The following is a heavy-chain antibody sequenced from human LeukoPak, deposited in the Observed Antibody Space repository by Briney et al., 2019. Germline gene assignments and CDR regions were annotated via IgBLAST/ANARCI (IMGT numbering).Heavy chain of an antibody. CDR2: IRYDGSNK. CDR1: GFTFSSYG. Sequence: GGSLRLSCAASGFTFSSYGMHWVRQAPGKGLEWVAFIRYDGSNKYYADSVKGRFTISRDNSKNTLYLQMNSLRAEDTAVYYCAKGLRLITMVRGVIILKTWGQGTLVTVSS. CDR3: AKGLRLITMVRGVIILKT. V-gene: IGHV3-30*02. J-gene: IGHJ5*02. D-gene: IGHD3-10*01.